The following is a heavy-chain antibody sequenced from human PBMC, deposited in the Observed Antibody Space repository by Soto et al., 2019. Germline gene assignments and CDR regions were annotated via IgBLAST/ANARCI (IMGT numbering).Heavy chain of an antibody. CDR3: ARIVVVAPVANA. J-gene: IGHJ5*02. V-gene: IGHV4-4*08. CDR1: GGSLSRYY. CDR2: IYNSGST. Sequence: PSATLSLTCPVSGGSLSRYYWLWIRQPPGKGLEWIGYIYNSGSTNYNPSLKDRVTISVDTSKNSFSLNLTSVTAADTAGYFCARIVVVAPVANAWGQGNRVTVS. D-gene: IGHD2-15*01.